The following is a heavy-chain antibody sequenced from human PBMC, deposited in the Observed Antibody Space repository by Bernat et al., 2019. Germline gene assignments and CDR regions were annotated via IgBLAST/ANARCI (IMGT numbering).Heavy chain of an antibody. CDR1: GFTFSSYS. CDR2: ISSSSSTI. J-gene: IGHJ4*02. CDR3: AREGYYYDSSGYYYVYYFDY. V-gene: IGHV3-48*01. D-gene: IGHD3-22*01. Sequence: VQLVESGGGLVQPGGSLSLSCAASGFTFSSYSMNWVRQAPGKGREWVSSISSSSSTIHYADSVKGRFTISRDNAKNSLYLQMNSLRAEDTALYYCAREGYYYDSSGYYYVYYFDYWGQGTLVTVSS.